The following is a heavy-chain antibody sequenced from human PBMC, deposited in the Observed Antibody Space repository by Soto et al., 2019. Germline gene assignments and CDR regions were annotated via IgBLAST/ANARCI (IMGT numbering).Heavy chain of an antibody. CDR3: ARDNWDYAYYYYGMDV. Sequence: SETLSLTCAVYGWSFSGYYWSWIRQPPGKGLEWIGDINHSGSTNYNPSLKSRVTISVDTSKNQFSLKLSSVTAADTAVYYCARDNWDYAYYYYGMDVWGQGTTVTVSS. D-gene: IGHD1-7*01. CDR1: GWSFSGYY. CDR2: INHSGST. V-gene: IGHV4-34*01. J-gene: IGHJ6*02.